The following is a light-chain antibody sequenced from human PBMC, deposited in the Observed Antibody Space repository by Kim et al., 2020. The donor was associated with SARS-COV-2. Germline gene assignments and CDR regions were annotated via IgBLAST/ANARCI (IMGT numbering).Light chain of an antibody. CDR2: DAS. J-gene: IGKJ4*01. CDR1: QSVSSS. V-gene: IGKV3-11*01. CDR3: QQRSNWPRT. Sequence: EIVLTQSPVTLSLSPGERATLSCRASQSVSSSLAWYQQKPGQAPRLLIHDASNGATGIPARFSGSGSGTEFTLTISSLEPEDFAVYYCQQRSNWPRTFGGGTKVDIK.